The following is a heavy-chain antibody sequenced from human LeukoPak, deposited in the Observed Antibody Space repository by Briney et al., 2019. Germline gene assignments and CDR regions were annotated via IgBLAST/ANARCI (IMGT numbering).Heavy chain of an antibody. D-gene: IGHD6-13*01. CDR3: AKDRIAAAVYDY. V-gene: IGHV3-23*01. J-gene: IGHJ4*02. Sequence: GGSLRLSCAASGFTFSSYAMSWVRQAPGKGLGWVSAISGSGGSTYYADSVKGRFTISRDNSKNTLYLQMNSLRAEDTVVYYCAKDRIAAAVYDYWGQGALVTVSS. CDR1: GFTFSSYA. CDR2: ISGSGGST.